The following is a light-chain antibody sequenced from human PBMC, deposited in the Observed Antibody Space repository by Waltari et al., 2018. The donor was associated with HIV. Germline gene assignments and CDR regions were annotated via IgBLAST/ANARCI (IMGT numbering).Light chain of an antibody. CDR2: EVS. CDR1: SRDVGGYTF. CDR3: ISYTTSSTPYV. J-gene: IGLJ1*01. Sequence: QSALTQPASVSGSPGQSITISCTGTSRDVGGYTFASCYQQYPAKAPNIMIYEVSNRPSGVSDRFSGSKSANTASLTISGLRAEDEADYYCISYTTSSTPYVLGTGTTVTVL. V-gene: IGLV2-14*01.